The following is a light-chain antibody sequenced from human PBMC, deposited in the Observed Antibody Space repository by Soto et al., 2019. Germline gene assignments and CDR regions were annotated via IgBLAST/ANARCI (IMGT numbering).Light chain of an antibody. CDR1: QSISSY. CDR3: QQSYSTPHT. V-gene: IGKV1-39*01. CDR2: AAS. Sequence: DIQMTQSPSSQTASVGDRVPITCRASQSISSYLNWYQQKPGKAPKLLIYAASSLQSGVPSRFSGSGSGTDFTLTISSLQPEDFATYYCQQSYSTPHTFGQGTRLEIK. J-gene: IGKJ5*01.